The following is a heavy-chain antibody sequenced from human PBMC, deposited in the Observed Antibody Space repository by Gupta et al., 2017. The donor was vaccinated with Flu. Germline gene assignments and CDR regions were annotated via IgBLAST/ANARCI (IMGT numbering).Heavy chain of an antibody. CDR1: GYTFNSFA. CDR2: INAGNGNT. Sequence: QVNLAQSGAGVKKPGASVRLSCKASGYTFNSFALHWVRQAPGERPQWLGWINAGNGNTKYSENFQGRLTITRDTSASTVYLELRSLTSEDTAVYYCARAAYNVGWFFDNWGQGNLVTVSS. CDR3: ARAAYNVGWFFDN. V-gene: IGHV1-3*01. D-gene: IGHD6-19*01. J-gene: IGHJ4*02.